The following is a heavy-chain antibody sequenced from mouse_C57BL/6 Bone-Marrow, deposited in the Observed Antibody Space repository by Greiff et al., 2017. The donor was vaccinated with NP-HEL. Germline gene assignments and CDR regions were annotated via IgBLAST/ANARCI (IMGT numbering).Heavy chain of an antibody. J-gene: IGHJ2*01. D-gene: IGHD1-1*01. CDR1: GYTFTSYW. V-gene: IGHV1-5*01. Sequence: EVQLQQSGTVLARPGASVKMSCKTSGYTFTSYWMHWVKQRPGQGLEWIGAIYPGNSDTSYNQKFKGKAKLTAVTSASTAYMELSSLTNEDSAVYYCTRRDYYGPWYYFDYWGQGTTLTVSS. CDR2: IYPGNSDT. CDR3: TRRDYYGPWYYFDY.